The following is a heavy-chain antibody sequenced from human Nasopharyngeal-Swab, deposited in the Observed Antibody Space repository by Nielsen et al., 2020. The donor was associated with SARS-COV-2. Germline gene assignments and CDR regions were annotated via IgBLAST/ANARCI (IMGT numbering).Heavy chain of an antibody. D-gene: IGHD4-17*01. CDR2: IYYSGST. J-gene: IGHJ6*02. Sequence: SETLSLTGTVSGGSISSYYWSWIRQPPGKGLEWIGYIYYSGSTNYNPSLKSRVTISVDTSKNQFSLKLSSVTAADTAVYYCARDLLYGDFYYYYGMDVWGQGTTVTVSS. CDR3: ARDLLYGDFYYYYGMDV. V-gene: IGHV4-59*01. CDR1: GGSISSYY.